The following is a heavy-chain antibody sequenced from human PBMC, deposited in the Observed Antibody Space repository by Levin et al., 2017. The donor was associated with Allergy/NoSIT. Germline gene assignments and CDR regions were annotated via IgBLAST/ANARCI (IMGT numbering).Heavy chain of an antibody. CDR3: ARLTSGRFDY. CDR1: GGSISSGGYS. Sequence: SCAVSGGSISSGGYSWSWIRQPPGKGLEWIGYIYHSGSTYYNPSLKSRVTISVDRSKNQFSLKLSSVTAADTAVYYCARLTSGRFDYWGQGTLVTVSS. D-gene: IGHD6-19*01. V-gene: IGHV4-30-2*01. CDR2: IYHSGST. J-gene: IGHJ4*02.